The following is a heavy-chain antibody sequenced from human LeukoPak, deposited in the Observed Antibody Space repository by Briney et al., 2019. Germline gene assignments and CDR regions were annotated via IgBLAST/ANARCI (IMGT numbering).Heavy chain of an antibody. CDR2: ISHSGST. D-gene: IGHD6-13*01. Sequence: PSETLSPTCAVYGGSSSGYYWSWIRQPPGKGLEWIGEISHSGSTNYNPSLKSRVTISVDTSKNQFSLKLSSVTAADTAVYYCARAAAAAIFDYWGQGTLVTVSS. CDR3: ARAAAAAIFDY. V-gene: IGHV4-34*01. CDR1: GGSSSGYY. J-gene: IGHJ4*02.